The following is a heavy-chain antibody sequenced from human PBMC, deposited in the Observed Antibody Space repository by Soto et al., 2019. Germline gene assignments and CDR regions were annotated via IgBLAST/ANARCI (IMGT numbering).Heavy chain of an antibody. CDR1: GFTFNTYD. V-gene: IGHV3-30*18. D-gene: IGHD2-2*01. CDR2: ISYDGSNK. Sequence: QVQLVESGGGVVQPGRSLRLSCAASGFTFNTYDMHWVRQAPGKGLEWVAVISYDGSNKYYADSVKGRLTISRDNSKKMLYLQMNSLRPEDTAVYYCAKGQHWSSTSCYFYYYGMDVWGQGTKVAVSS. J-gene: IGHJ6*02. CDR3: AKGQHWSSTSCYFYYYGMDV.